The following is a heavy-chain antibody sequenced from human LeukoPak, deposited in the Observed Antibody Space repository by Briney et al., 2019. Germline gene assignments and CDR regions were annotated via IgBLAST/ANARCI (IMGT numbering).Heavy chain of an antibody. CDR2: INHSGST. CDR3: AREPLWTGDRRAGFDY. V-gene: IGHV4-34*01. CDR1: GGSFSGYY. D-gene: IGHD3/OR15-3a*01. Sequence: SETLSLTCAVYGGSFSGYYWSWIRRPPGKGLEWIGEINHSGSTNYNPSLKSRVTISVDTSKNQFSLKLSSVTAADTAVYYCAREPLWTGDRRAGFDYWGQGTLVTVSS. J-gene: IGHJ4*02.